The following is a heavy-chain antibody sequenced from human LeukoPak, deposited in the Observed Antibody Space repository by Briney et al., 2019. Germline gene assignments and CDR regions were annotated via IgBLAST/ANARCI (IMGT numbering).Heavy chain of an antibody. CDR1: GGSFSDYY. CDR2: IYTSGST. V-gene: IGHV4-59*10. Sequence: SETLSLTCAVYGGSFSDYYWSWIRQPAGKGLEWIGRIYTSGSTNYNPSLKSRVTMSVDTSKNQFSLKLSSVTAADTAVYYCARVSPPYYDNPFDYWGQGTLVTVSS. J-gene: IGHJ4*02. D-gene: IGHD3-22*01. CDR3: ARVSPPYYDNPFDY.